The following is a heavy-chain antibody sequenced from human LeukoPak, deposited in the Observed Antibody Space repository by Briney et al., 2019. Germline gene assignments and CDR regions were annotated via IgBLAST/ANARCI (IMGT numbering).Heavy chain of an antibody. V-gene: IGHV3-30*04. D-gene: IGHD1-14*01. CDR3: ARENPNAFDI. Sequence: GGSLRLSCVASGFTYGTYSLHWVRQSPDKGLEWVASILYDGSRQYYADSVRGRFTISRDNSNNTLYLQMSSLRLDDTAVYYCARENPNAFDIWGQGTMVTVSS. J-gene: IGHJ3*02. CDR1: GFTYGTYS. CDR2: ILYDGSRQ.